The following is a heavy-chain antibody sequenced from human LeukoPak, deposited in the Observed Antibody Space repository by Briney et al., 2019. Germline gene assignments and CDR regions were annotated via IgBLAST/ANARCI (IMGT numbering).Heavy chain of an antibody. CDR2: INSDGSIT. V-gene: IGHV3-74*01. D-gene: IGHD5-24*01. CDR1: GFTFGSYW. J-gene: IGHJ4*02. CDR3: VRVGQAGYIY. Sequence: GGSLRLSCAASGFTFGSYWMHWVRQVPGKGLVWVSRINSDGSITTYADSVKGRFTISRDNAKNTLYLQMNSLRAEDTAVYYCVRVGQAGYIYWGQRTLVTVSS.